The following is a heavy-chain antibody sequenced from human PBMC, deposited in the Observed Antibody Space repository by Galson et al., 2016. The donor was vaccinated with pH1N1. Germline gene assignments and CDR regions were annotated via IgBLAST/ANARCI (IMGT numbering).Heavy chain of an antibody. CDR3: AKDLCSGASCYTVWEVRDFDY. D-gene: IGHD2-2*02. CDR2: ISGGSFHI. CDR1: GFIFTGYS. V-gene: IGHV3-21*04. J-gene: IGHJ4*02. Sequence: SLRLSCAASGFIFTGYSMNWVRQAPGKGLEWVSSISGGSFHIYYAGSVKGRFSISRDNAKNSLFLQMSSLRADDTALYYCAKDLCSGASCYTVWEVRDFDYWGPGTLVTVSS.